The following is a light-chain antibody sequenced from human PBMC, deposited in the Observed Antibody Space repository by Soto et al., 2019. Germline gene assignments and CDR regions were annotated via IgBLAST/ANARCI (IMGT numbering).Light chain of an antibody. CDR2: RTR. J-gene: IGLJ3*02. Sequence: QTVVTQEPSLTVSPGGTVNLTCALTTGAVTSGYYPNWFQRKPGQALRTLIYRTRNKHSWTPARFSGSLLGGKAALTLAGVQPEDEADYYCVLLYGGAWVFGGGTKLTVL. CDR1: TGAVTSGYY. V-gene: IGLV7-43*01. CDR3: VLLYGGAWV.